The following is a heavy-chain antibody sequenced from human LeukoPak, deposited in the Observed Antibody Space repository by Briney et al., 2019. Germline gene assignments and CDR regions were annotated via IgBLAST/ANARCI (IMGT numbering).Heavy chain of an antibody. CDR1: GGTFSSYA. D-gene: IGHD2-21*01. J-gene: IGHJ3*02. Sequence: SVKVSCKASGGTFSSYAISWVRQAPGQGLEWMGGIIPIFGTANYAQKFQGRVTITTDESTSTAYMELSSLSSDDMAMYFCARARTSIRFTDSFDIWSQGTLVTVSS. V-gene: IGHV1-69*05. CDR2: IIPIFGTA. CDR3: ARARTSIRFTDSFDI.